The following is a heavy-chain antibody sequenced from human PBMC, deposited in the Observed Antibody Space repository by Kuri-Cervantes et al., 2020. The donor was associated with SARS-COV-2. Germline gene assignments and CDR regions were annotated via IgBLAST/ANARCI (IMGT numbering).Heavy chain of an antibody. D-gene: IGHD3-3*01. Sequence: GESLKISCAASGFTFGTYSMTWVRQAPGKGLEWVSSISSSSSQRYYVDSVKGRFTISRDNAKNSLYLQMNSLRAEDTAVYYCARGRYDFWSGFFPPTLWGQGTLVTVSS. J-gene: IGHJ4*02. CDR1: GFTFGTYS. CDR3: ARGRYDFWSGFFPPTL. V-gene: IGHV3-21*01. CDR2: ISSSSSQR.